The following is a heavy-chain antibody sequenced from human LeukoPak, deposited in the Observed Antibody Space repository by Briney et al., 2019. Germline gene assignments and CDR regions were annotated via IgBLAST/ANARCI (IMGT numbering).Heavy chain of an antibody. CDR1: RYTFTSYS. CDR2: ISGYNGNT. Sequence: ASVKVSCKTSRYTFTSYSISWVRQAPGHRPEWMGWISGYNGNTHSAHKFQSRVTMTTDTSTSTAYLELRSLKSDDTAMYYCARSSGGATYHPPEFFLHWGQGTLITVSS. V-gene: IGHV1-18*04. J-gene: IGHJ1*01. CDR3: ARSSGGATYHPPEFFLH. D-gene: IGHD3-10*01.